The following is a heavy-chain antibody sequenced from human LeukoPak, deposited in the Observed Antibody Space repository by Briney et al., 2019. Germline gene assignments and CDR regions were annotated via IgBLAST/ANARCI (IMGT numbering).Heavy chain of an antibody. V-gene: IGHV4-34*01. CDR1: GGSFSGYY. D-gene: IGHD3-10*01. J-gene: IGHJ4*02. CDR3: AGKDYYGSGSFDY. CDR2: INHSGST. Sequence: SETLSLTCAVYGGSFSGYYWSWIRQPPGKGLEWIGEINHSGSTNYNPSLTSRVTISVDKSKNQFSLKLSSVTAADTAVYYCAGKDYYGSGSFDYWGQGTLVTVSS.